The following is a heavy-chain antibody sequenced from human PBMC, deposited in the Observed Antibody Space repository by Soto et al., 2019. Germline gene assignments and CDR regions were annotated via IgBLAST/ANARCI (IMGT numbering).Heavy chain of an antibody. CDR3: ARDMFRGYSGYEPGNGMDV. J-gene: IGHJ6*02. V-gene: IGHV1-69*05. CDR2: IIPIFGTA. CDR1: GGTFSSYA. D-gene: IGHD5-12*01. Sequence: QVQLVQSGAEVKKPGSSVKVSCKASGGTFSSYAISWVRQAPGQGLEWMGGIIPIFGTANYAQKFQGRVTITTDESTSTAYVELSSLRSEDTAVYYCARDMFRGYSGYEPGNGMDVWGQGTTVTVS.